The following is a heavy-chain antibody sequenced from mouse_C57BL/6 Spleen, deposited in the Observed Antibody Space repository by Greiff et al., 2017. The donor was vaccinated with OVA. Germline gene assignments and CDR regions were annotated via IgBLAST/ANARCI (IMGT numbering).Heavy chain of an antibody. Sequence: QVQLQQPGAELVKPGASVKMSCKASVYTFTSYWITWVKQRPGQGLEWIGDIYPGSGSTNYNEKFKSKATLTVDTSSSTAYMQLSSLTSEDSAVYYCARGTNGNFYYAMDYWGQGTSVTVSS. J-gene: IGHJ4*01. CDR1: VYTFTSYW. V-gene: IGHV1-55*01. D-gene: IGHD2-1*01. CDR2: IYPGSGST. CDR3: ARGTNGNFYYAMDY.